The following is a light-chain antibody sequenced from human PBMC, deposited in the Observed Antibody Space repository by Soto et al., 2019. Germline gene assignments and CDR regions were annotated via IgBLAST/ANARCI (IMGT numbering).Light chain of an antibody. CDR3: QQASSFPPI. CDR1: QGISSW. J-gene: IGKJ5*01. CDR2: AAS. Sequence: DIQMTQSPSSVSASVGDRVTITCRASQGISSWLAWYQQKPGKAPKLLMYAASSLQRGVPSRFNGSGSETYFTLTISSLQPEDLATDYCQQASSFPPIFGQGTRLELK. V-gene: IGKV1D-12*01.